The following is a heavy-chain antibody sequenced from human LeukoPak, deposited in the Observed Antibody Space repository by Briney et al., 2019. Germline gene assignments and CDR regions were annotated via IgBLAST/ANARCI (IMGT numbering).Heavy chain of an antibody. CDR1: GGSISSSSYY. Sequence: SETLSLTCTVSGGSISSSSYYWGWIRQPPGKGLEWIGSMYYSGSTYYNPSLKSRVTISVDTSKNQFSLKLSSVTAADTAVYYCASRTSSRDYWGQGTLVTVSS. V-gene: IGHV4-39*07. J-gene: IGHJ4*02. D-gene: IGHD6-19*01. CDR3: ASRTSSRDY. CDR2: MYYSGST.